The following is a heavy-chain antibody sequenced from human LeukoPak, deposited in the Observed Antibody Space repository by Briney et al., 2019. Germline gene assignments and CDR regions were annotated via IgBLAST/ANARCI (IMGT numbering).Heavy chain of an antibody. Sequence: GGSLRLSCAASGFIVSTNYMTWVRQAPGKGLEWVSAISGSGGSTYYADSVKGRFTISRDNSKNTLYLQMNSLRAEDTAVYYCAKDLYCSGGGCYDYWGQGTLVTVSS. D-gene: IGHD2-15*01. CDR3: AKDLYCSGGGCYDY. V-gene: IGHV3-23*01. CDR1: GFIVSTNY. J-gene: IGHJ4*02. CDR2: ISGSGGST.